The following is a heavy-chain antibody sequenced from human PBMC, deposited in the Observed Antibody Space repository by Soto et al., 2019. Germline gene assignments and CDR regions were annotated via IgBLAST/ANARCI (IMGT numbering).Heavy chain of an antibody. D-gene: IGHD3-10*01. V-gene: IGHV3-21*01. CDR3: ARVGITFMRGTIRGDHSGLDV. CDR1: GFAFSAYT. CDR2: INSIGTYL. Sequence: EVRLVESGGGLVKSGGSLRLSCAASGFAFSAYTLNWVRQAPGRGLEWVANINSIGTYLWYVDSVQGRFTISRDNAKNSLYLHMNTLTADDSAVSYCARVGITFMRGTIRGDHSGLDVWGQGTTFTVSS. J-gene: IGHJ6*02.